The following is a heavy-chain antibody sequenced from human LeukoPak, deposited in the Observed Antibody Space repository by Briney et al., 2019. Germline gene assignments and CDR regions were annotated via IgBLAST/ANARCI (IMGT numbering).Heavy chain of an antibody. V-gene: IGHV3-66*04. CDR1: RFTFSSYA. Sequence: GGSLRLSCAASRFTFSSYAMSWVRQAPGQGLDWVSILYSGGSAFYSDSVKGRFSISRDNSRNTLFLQLNSLRVEDTAVYYCARHTFTLSRPLDSWGQGTLVTVS. CDR2: LYSGGSA. J-gene: IGHJ4*02. CDR3: ARHTFTLSRPLDS. D-gene: IGHD3-22*01.